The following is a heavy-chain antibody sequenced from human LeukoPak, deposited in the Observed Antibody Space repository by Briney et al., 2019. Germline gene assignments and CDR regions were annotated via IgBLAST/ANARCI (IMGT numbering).Heavy chain of an antibody. CDR1: GFTFSDYY. D-gene: IGHD6-19*01. V-gene: IGHV3-11*04. CDR2: ISSSGSTI. CDR3: ASAVSLGVLAVAGTMGAFDI. Sequence: KPGGSLRLSCAASGFTFSDYYMSWIRQAPGKGLEWVSYISSSGSTIHYADSVKGRFTISRDNAKNSLYLQMNSLRAEDTAVYYCASAVSLGVLAVAGTMGAFDIWGQGTMVTVSS. J-gene: IGHJ3*02.